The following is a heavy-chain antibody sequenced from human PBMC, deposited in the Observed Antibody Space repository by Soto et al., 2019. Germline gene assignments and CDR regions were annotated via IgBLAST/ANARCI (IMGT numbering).Heavy chain of an antibody. V-gene: IGHV1-58*01. D-gene: IGHD3-22*01. J-gene: IGHJ4*02. CDR2: IVVGSGNT. CDR1: GFTFTSSA. Sequence: SVKVSCKASGFTFTSSAVQWVRQARGQRLEWIGWIVVGSGNTNYAQKFQERVTITRDMSTSTAYMELSSLRSEDTAVYYCAAKYPYDSSGYYHFDYWGQGTLVTVSS. CDR3: AAKYPYDSSGYYHFDY.